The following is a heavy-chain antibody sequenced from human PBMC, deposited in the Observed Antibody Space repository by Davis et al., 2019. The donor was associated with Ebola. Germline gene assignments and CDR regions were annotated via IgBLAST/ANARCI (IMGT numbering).Heavy chain of an antibody. CDR3: ARDVGGRAGY. CDR1: GFSFNIYG. Sequence: GESLKISCAASGFSFNIYGMYWVRQAPGKGLEWVSRIDTDGSTTNYADSVRGRFTISRDNAKNTLFLQMNSLRADDTAVYYCARDVGGRAGYWGQGTLVTVSS. J-gene: IGHJ4*02. CDR2: IDTDGSTT. V-gene: IGHV3-74*01.